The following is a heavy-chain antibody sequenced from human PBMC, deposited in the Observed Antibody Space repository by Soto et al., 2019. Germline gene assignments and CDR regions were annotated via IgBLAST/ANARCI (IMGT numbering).Heavy chain of an antibody. Sequence: SETLSLTCAVYGGSFSAFYWSWIRQPPGKELEWIGEVNPTGTTKYNPSLKSRVTMSLDTSKKQFSLNLNSMTAADTALYYCARSREQWLVDAFDIWGQGTMVTVSS. CDR1: GGSFSAFY. CDR2: VNPTGTT. CDR3: ARSREQWLVDAFDI. D-gene: IGHD6-19*01. V-gene: IGHV4-34*01. J-gene: IGHJ3*02.